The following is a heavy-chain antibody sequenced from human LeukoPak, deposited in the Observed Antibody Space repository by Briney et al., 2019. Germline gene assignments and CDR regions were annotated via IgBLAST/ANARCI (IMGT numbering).Heavy chain of an antibody. Sequence: SETLSLTCTVSGGSISSYYWNWIRQPPGKGLEWIGHIYYTGRINYNPSLKSRVTISVDTSKNNFSLKLSSVTAADTAVYFCARVTWNDGKFDYWGQGALVTVPS. V-gene: IGHV4-59*01. J-gene: IGHJ4*02. CDR2: IYYTGRI. CDR1: GGSISSYY. CDR3: ARVTWNDGKFDY. D-gene: IGHD1-1*01.